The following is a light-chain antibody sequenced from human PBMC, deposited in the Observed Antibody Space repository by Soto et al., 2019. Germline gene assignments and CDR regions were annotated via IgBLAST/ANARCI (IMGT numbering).Light chain of an antibody. V-gene: IGKV1-39*01. CDR2: AAS. Sequence: DIPMTQSPSSLSASVGDRVTITCRASQSISNSLNWYQQKPGRAPKLLIYAASSLQSGVPSRFSGSGSGTDFILTISSLQPEDFATYYCQQSYSTPRDFGEGTRLE. CDR1: QSISNS. J-gene: IGKJ5*01. CDR3: QQSYSTPRD.